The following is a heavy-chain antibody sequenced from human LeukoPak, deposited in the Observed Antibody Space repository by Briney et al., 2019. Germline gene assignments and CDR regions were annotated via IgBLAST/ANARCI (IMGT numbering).Heavy chain of an antibody. CDR2: ISSSGSTI. D-gene: IGHD6-13*01. Sequence: PGGSLRLSCAASGFTFSSYEMNWVRQAPGEGVEWVSYISSSGSTIYYADSVKGRFTISRDNAKNSLYLQMNSLRAEDTAVYYCELGDSSSWYEGDYFDSWGQGTLVTVSS. J-gene: IGHJ4*02. V-gene: IGHV3-48*03. CDR3: ELGDSSSWYEGDYFDS. CDR1: GFTFSSYE.